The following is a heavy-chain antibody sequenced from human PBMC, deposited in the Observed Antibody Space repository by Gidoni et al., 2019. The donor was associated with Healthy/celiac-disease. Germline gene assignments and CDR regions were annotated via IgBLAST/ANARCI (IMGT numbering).Heavy chain of an antibody. J-gene: IGHJ5*02. CDR3: AKDPRRTAAPGWFDP. Sequence: EVQLLASGGGLVPPGGSLRLSCAASGFTFSSYAMSWVRQAPGKGLEWFSAISGSGGSTYYADSVKGRFTISRDNSKNTLYLQMNSLRAEDTAVYYCAKDPRRTAAPGWFDPWGQGTLVTVSS. CDR2: ISGSGGST. D-gene: IGHD6-13*01. CDR1: GFTFSSYA. V-gene: IGHV3-23*01.